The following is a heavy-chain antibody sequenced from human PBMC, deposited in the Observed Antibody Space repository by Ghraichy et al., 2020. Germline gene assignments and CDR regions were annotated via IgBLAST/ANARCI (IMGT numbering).Heavy chain of an antibody. CDR1: GFTFSSYS. J-gene: IGHJ5*02. CDR2: ISSSSSYI. V-gene: IGHV3-21*01. D-gene: IGHD6-19*01. CDR3: ARASGWLVRDNWFDP. Sequence: GGSLRLSCAASGFTFSSYSMNWVRQAPGKGLEWVSSISSSSSYIYYADSVKGRFTISRDNAKNSLYLQMNSLRAEDTAVYYCARASGWLVRDNWFDPWGQGTLVTVSS.